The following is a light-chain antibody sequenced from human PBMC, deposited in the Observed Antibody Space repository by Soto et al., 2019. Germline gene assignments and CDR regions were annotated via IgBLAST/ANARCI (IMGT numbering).Light chain of an antibody. J-gene: IGLJ1*01. CDR3: GAWDSSLSAGGPF. CDR1: SSNIGNNY. CDR2: DNN. V-gene: IGLV1-51*01. Sequence: VLTQPPSVSAAPGQKVTISCSGSSSNIGNNYVSWYQQLPGTAPKLLIYDNNKRPSGIPDRFSGSKSGTSATLGITGLQTGDEADYYCGAWDSSLSAGGPFFGTGTKVTVL.